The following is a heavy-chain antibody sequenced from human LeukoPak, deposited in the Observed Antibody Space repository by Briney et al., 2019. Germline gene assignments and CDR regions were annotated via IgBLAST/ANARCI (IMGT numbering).Heavy chain of an antibody. V-gene: IGHV4-59*01. D-gene: IGHD6-19*01. Sequence: SETLSLTCTVSGGSISSYYWSWIRQPPGKGLEWIGYIYYRGSTNYNPSLKSRVTISVDTSKNQFSLKLSSVTAADTAVYYCASPGDSYSSGWYYVYWGQGTLVTVSS. CDR1: GGSISSYY. J-gene: IGHJ4*02. CDR3: ASPGDSYSSGWYYVY. CDR2: IYYRGST.